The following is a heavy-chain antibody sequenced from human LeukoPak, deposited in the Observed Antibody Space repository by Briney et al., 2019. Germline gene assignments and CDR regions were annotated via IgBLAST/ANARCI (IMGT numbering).Heavy chain of an antibody. J-gene: IGHJ6*02. V-gene: IGHV3-9*01. CDR1: GFTFNDFP. CDR2: ISWNSENI. Sequence: GGSLRLSCAASGFTFNDFPMHWVRQPPGKGLEWVSSISWNSENIAYADSVKGRFSISRDHAENSLHLLMNSLRLEDTALYFCAKDKYSDTTGYYPTYYGLDVWGQGTTVTVSS. CDR3: AKDKYSDTTGYYPTYYGLDV. D-gene: IGHD3-22*01.